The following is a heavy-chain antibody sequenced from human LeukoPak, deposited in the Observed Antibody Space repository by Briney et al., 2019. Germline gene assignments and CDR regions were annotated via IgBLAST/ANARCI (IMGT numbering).Heavy chain of an antibody. V-gene: IGHV3-21*01. CDR1: GFTFSFYS. CDR2: ISKSGTYI. J-gene: IGHJ4*02. D-gene: IGHD6-19*01. CDR3: ASSNGIDY. Sequence: GGSLRLSCAASGFTFSFYSMNWVRQAPGKGLEWVSSISKSGTYIYYADSVKGRFTISRENAKNSLYLQMNSLRAEDTSIYYCASSNGIDYWGQGTLVTVSS.